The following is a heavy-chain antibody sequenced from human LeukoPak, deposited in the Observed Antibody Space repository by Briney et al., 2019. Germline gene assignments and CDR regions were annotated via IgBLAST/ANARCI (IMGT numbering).Heavy chain of an antibody. V-gene: IGHV3-64*02. CDR3: LRGDRRDY. J-gene: IGHJ4*02. Sequence: GGSLRLSCAASGFTFSTYAIHWVRQAPGKGLEYVAKISDNGVSTYYADSVKGRFTISRDNSESTVYLQMGSLRPEDTAVYYCLRGDRRDYWGQGTLVTVSS. CDR2: ISDNGVST. CDR1: GFTFSTYA.